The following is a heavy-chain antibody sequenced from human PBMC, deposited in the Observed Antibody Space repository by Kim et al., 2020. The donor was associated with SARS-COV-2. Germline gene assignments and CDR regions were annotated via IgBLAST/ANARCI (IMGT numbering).Heavy chain of an antibody. J-gene: IGHJ6*02. D-gene: IGHD6-13*01. CDR3: ARGKQLGSYYYYYYGMDV. CDR1: GGSISSSSYY. CDR2: IYYSGST. Sequence: SETLSLTCTVSGGSISSSSYYWGWIRQPPGKGLEWIGSIYYSGSTYYNPSLKSRVTISVDTSKNQFSLKLSSVTAADTAVYYCARGKQLGSYYYYYYGMDVWGQGTTVTVSS. V-gene: IGHV4-39*07.